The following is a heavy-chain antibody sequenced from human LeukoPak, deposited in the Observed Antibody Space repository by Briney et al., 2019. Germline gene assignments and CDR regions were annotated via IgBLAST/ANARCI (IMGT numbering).Heavy chain of an antibody. J-gene: IGHJ4*02. D-gene: IGHD3-22*01. Sequence: RLSXXXSGFTXSNAWMSWVRQAPGKGLEWVGRIKSKTDGGTTDYAAPVKGRFTISRDDSKNTLYLQMNSLKTEDTAVYYCAKDEHYYDSSGYYYYWGQGTLVTVSS. CDR2: IKSKTDGGTT. V-gene: IGHV3-15*01. CDR1: GFTXSNAW. CDR3: AKDEHYYDSSGYYYY.